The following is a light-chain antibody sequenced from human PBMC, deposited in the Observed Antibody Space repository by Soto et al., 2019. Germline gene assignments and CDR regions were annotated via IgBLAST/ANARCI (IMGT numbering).Light chain of an antibody. CDR3: QQRSNPTWT. CDR1: QSISGY. V-gene: IGKV3-11*01. Sequence: EIVLTQSPATLSLSPGERATLSCRASQSISGYLAWYQQKPGQAPRLLIFDTSNRAPGIPARFTGSGSGADFTLTITTLEPEDFAFYYCQQRSNPTWTFGQGTKV. J-gene: IGKJ1*01. CDR2: DTS.